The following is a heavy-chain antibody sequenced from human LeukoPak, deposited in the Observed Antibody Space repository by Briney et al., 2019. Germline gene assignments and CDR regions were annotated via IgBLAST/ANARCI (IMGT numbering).Heavy chain of an antibody. CDR2: ISAYNGNT. CDR3: ARSMARFGANIYYFDY. CDR1: GYTFTSYG. D-gene: IGHD4/OR15-4a*01. V-gene: IGHV1-18*01. Sequence: ASVKVSCKASGYTFTSYGISWVRQAPGQGLEWMGWISAYNGNTNYAQKLQGRVTMTTDTSTSTAYMELRSLRSDDTAVYYCARSMARFGANIYYFDYWGQGTLVTVSS. J-gene: IGHJ4*02.